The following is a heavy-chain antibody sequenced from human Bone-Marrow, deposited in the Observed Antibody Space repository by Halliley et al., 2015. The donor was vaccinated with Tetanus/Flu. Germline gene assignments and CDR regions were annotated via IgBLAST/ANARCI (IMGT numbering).Heavy chain of an antibody. D-gene: IGHD3-10*01. Sequence: SLRLSCATSGFSFNTYAMHWVRQAPGKGLEWVAVISSDGIHKYYAESVQGRFSISKESSKSTLSLQMNSLRTEDTAVYYCAKDDGGSQYIADWFDSWGQGTLVTVSS. V-gene: IGHV3-30*18. CDR2: ISSDGIHK. CDR1: GFSFNTYA. CDR3: AKDDGGSQYIADWFDS. J-gene: IGHJ5*01.